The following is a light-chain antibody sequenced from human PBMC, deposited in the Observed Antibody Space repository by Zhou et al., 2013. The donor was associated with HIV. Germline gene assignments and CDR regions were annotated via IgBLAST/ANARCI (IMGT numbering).Light chain of an antibody. V-gene: IGKV3-15*01. J-gene: IGKJ1*01. CDR1: QNVRSN. CDR2: GAS. Sequence: EIVMTQSPATLSVSPGERATLSCRASQNVRSNLAWYQQKPGQAPNLLIFGASTRATGIPDRFSGSGSGTEFTLTISSLQSEDFAIYFCQQYNDWPRTFGQGTNVDIE. CDR3: QQYNDWPRT.